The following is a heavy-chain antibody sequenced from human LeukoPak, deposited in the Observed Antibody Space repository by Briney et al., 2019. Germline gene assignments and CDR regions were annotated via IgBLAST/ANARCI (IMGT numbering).Heavy chain of an antibody. CDR1: GYIFTSYW. Sequence: PGGSLQISCQGSGYIFTSYWIGRVRQLPGKGLEWMGIIYPGDSDTRYSPSFQGQVTISADKSISTAYLQWSSLKASDTAMYYCARHTGATREFDYWGQGTLVTVSS. CDR3: ARHTGATREFDY. D-gene: IGHD1-26*01. CDR2: IYPGDSDT. V-gene: IGHV5-51*01. J-gene: IGHJ4*02.